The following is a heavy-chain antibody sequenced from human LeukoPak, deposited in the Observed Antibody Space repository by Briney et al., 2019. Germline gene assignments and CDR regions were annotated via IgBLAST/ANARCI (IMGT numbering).Heavy chain of an antibody. D-gene: IGHD6-6*01. CDR2: ISGSGGST. V-gene: IGHV3-23*01. CDR1: GFTFSSYA. CDR3: AKIRSAAPALYYFDY. Sequence: GGSLRLSCAASGFTFSSYAMNWVRQAPGKGLEWVSGISGSGGSTYYADSVKGRFTISRDNSKNTLYLQMSSLRAEDTAIYYCAKIRSAAPALYYFDYWGQGTLVTVSS. J-gene: IGHJ4*02.